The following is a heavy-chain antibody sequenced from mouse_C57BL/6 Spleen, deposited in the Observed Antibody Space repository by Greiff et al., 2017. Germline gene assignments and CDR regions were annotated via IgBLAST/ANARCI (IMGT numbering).Heavy chain of an antibody. J-gene: IGHJ4*01. V-gene: IGHV1-19*01. CDR2: INPYHGGT. CDR3: ARSHLDCDYYEDYSVDY. D-gene: IGHD1-1*01. Sequence: VQLKESGPVLVKPGASVTMSCKASGYTFTDYYMNWVKQSHGKSLEWIGVINPYHGGTSYNPKYKGKATLTVDKSSITAYMELNSLTSEDSAVYYCARSHLDCDYYEDYSVDYWGQGTSVTVSS. CDR1: GYTFTDYY.